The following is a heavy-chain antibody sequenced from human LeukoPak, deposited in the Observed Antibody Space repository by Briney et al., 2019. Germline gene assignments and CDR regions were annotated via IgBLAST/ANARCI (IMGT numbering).Heavy chain of an antibody. J-gene: IGHJ3*02. D-gene: IGHD2-15*01. CDR2: INTNTGNP. CDR1: GYTFTGYY. V-gene: IGHV7-4-1*02. CDR3: ARDWNYVPSLGVVVVAANDAFDI. Sequence: ASVKVSCKASGYTFTGYYMHWVRQAPGQGLEWMGWINTNTGNPTYAQGFTGRFVFSLDTSVSTAYLQISSLKAEDTAVYYCARDWNYVPSLGVVVVAANDAFDIWGQGTMVTVSS.